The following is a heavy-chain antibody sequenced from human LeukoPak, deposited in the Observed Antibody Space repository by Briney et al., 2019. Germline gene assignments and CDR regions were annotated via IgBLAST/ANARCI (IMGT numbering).Heavy chain of an antibody. CDR1: GGSFSGYY. CDR3: ARSTYCSGGSCSHNWFDP. D-gene: IGHD2-15*01. CDR2: IYYSGST. J-gene: IGHJ5*02. V-gene: IGHV4-34*01. Sequence: SETLSLTCAVYGGSFSGYYWGWIRQPPGKGLGWIGSIYYSGSTYYNPSLKSRVTISVDTSKNQFSLKLSSVTAADTAVYYCARSTYCSGGSCSHNWFDPWGQGTLVTVSS.